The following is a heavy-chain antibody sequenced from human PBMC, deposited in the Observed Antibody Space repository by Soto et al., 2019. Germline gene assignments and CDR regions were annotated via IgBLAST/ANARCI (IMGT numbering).Heavy chain of an antibody. CDR2: IYDSGST. CDR1: GGSISSYY. V-gene: IGHV4-59*01. J-gene: IGHJ4*02. D-gene: IGHD3-16*01. CDR3: ARLYGDY. Sequence: QVQLQESGPGLVKPSETLSLTCTVSGGSISSYYWSWIRQPPGKGLEWIGYIYDSGSTYYNPSLKSRVTISLDTSKNQFSLNLTSVTAADTAVYYCARLYGDYWGQGTLVTVSS.